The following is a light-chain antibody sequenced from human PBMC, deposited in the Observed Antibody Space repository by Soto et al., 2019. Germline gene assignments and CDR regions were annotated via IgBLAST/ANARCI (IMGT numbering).Light chain of an antibody. Sequence: DIQMTQSPSTLPASVVARVTITCRASQSISNWLAWYQRKPGTAPKLLIYHASTLESGVPSRFSGSGSGTEFTLTISSLQPEDFATYYCQQSYSTSITFGQGTRLEIK. J-gene: IGKJ5*01. CDR2: HAS. CDR1: QSISNW. V-gene: IGKV1-5*01. CDR3: QQSYSTSIT.